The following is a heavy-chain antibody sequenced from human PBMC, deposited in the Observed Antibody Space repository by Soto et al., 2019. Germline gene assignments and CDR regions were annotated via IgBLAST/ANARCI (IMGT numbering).Heavy chain of an antibody. J-gene: IGHJ4*02. CDR3: AKIQDIVVVVAALYFDY. CDR1: GFTFSSYA. Sequence: GGSLRLSCAASGFTFSSYAMSWVRQAPGKGLEWVSAISGSGGSTYYADSVKGRFTISRDNSKNTLYLQMNSLRAEDTAVYYCAKIQDIVVVVAALYFDYWGQGTLVTVSS. V-gene: IGHV3-23*01. CDR2: ISGSGGST. D-gene: IGHD2-15*01.